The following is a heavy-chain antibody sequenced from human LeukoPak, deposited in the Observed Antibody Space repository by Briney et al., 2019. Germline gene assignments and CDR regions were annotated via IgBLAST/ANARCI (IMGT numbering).Heavy chain of an antibody. V-gene: IGHV1-8*01. D-gene: IGHD3-10*01. CDR1: GYTFTNYD. J-gene: IGHJ4*02. Sequence: GASVKVSCKASGYTFTNYDINWVRQATGQGLEWLGWMNPHSGNTGYAQNFQGRVTMTRNTSISTAYMELSNLRSEDAAVYYCARGLYGSGSYYVAYWGQGTLVTVSS. CDR3: ARGLYGSGSYYVAY. CDR2: MNPHSGNT.